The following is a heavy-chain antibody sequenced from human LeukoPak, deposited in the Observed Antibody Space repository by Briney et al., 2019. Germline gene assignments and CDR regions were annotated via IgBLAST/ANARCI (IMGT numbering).Heavy chain of an antibody. CDR3: ARAGDLMLEDSMDV. CDR2: ISAYNGNT. CDR1: GYTFTSYG. D-gene: IGHD7-27*01. V-gene: IGHV1-18*01. Sequence: GASVKVSCKASGYTFTSYGISWVRQAPGRGLEWMGWISAYNGNTNYAQKLQGRVTMTTDTSTSTAYMELRSLRSDDTAVYYCARAGDLMLEDSMDVWGQGTTVTVSS. J-gene: IGHJ6*02.